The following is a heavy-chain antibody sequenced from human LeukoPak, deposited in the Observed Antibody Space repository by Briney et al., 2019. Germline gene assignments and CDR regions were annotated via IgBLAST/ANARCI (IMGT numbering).Heavy chain of an antibody. CDR2: INHSGST. CDR1: GGSFSGYY. J-gene: IGHJ2*01. CDR3: ARTLAGSSWHVDWYFDL. V-gene: IGHV4-34*01. D-gene: IGHD6-6*01. Sequence: SETLSLTCAVYGGSFSGYYWSWIRQPPGKGLEWIGEINHSGSTNYNPSLKSRVTISVDTSKSQFSLKLSSVTAADTAVYYCARTLAGSSWHVDWYFDLWGRGTLVTVSS.